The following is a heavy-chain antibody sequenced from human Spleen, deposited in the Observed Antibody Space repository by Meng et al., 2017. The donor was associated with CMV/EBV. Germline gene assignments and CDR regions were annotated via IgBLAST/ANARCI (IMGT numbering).Heavy chain of an antibody. Sequence: GSLRLSCTVSGGSINRYSWHWIRQTPGKGLEWIGNIFYSGTTIYSPSLKSRVTMSVDTSKSQFSLKLNSVTTADTAVYYCARRIVPTYGMDVWGQGTTVTVSS. CDR2: IFYSGTT. CDR3: ARRIVPTYGMDV. D-gene: IGHD3-16*02. CDR1: GGSINRYS. J-gene: IGHJ6*02. V-gene: IGHV4-59*01.